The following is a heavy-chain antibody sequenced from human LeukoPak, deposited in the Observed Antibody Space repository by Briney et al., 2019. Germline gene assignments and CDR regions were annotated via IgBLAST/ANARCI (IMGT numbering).Heavy chain of an antibody. Sequence: SETLSLTCTVSGGSISSYYWSWIRQPPGKGLEWIGFIFYSGTTNYNPSLKSRVTISVDTSKNQFSLKLSSVTAADTAVYYCARRFAWRTAGKIDYWGQGTLVTVSS. CDR2: IFYSGTT. CDR3: ARRFAWRTAGKIDY. J-gene: IGHJ4*02. CDR1: GGSISSYY. V-gene: IGHV4-59*12. D-gene: IGHD6-13*01.